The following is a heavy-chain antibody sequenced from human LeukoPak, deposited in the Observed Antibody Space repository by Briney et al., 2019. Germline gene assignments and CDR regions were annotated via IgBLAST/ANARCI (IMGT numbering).Heavy chain of an antibody. CDR1: GFTFDDYG. V-gene: IGHV3-20*04. D-gene: IGHD6-19*01. CDR2: INWNGGST. J-gene: IGHJ4*02. Sequence: PGGSLRLSCAASGFTFDDYGMSWVRQAPGKGLEWVSGINWNGGSTGYADSVKGRFTISRDNAKNSLYLRMNSLRAEDTALYYCARESDSSGWPYFGYWGQGTLVTVSS. CDR3: ARESDSSGWPYFGY.